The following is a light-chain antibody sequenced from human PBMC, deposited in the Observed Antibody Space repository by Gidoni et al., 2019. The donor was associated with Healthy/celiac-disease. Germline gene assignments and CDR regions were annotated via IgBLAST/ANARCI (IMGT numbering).Light chain of an antibody. CDR2: LGS. V-gene: IGKV2-28*01. Sequence: DIVMTQSPLSLPVTPGEPASISCRSSQSLLHSNGYNYLDWYLQRPGQSPQFLIYLGSNRASGVPDRFSGSGSGTDFTLKISRVEAEDVGVYYCMQALQTPTFGQXTRLEIK. J-gene: IGKJ5*01. CDR3: MQALQTPT. CDR1: QSLLHSNGYNY.